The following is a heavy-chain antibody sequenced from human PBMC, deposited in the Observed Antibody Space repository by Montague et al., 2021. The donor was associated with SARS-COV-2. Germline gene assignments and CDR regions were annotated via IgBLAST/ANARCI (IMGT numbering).Heavy chain of an antibody. CDR3: ARFGSVRGEDWFDP. V-gene: IGHV3-66*01. CDR1: GFTVSRNY. J-gene: IGHJ5*02. CDR2: IYSGGST. Sequence: SLRLSCAASGFTVSRNYMSWVRQAPGKGLEWVSVIYSGGSTYYADSVKXRFTISRDNSKNTLYLQMNSLRAEDTAVYYCARFGSVRGEDWFDPWGQGTLVTVSS. D-gene: IGHD3-10*01.